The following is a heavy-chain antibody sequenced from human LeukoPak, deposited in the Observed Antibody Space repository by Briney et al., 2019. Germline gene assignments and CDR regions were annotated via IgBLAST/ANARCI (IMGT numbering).Heavy chain of an antibody. D-gene: IGHD2-2*01. J-gene: IGHJ6*02. V-gene: IGHV4-59*08. CDR1: GGSISSYY. Sequence: PSETLSLTCTVSGGSISSYYWSWIRQPPGKGLEWIGYIYYSGSTNYNPSLKSRVTISVDTSKNQSSLKLSSVTAADTAVYYCARIVVVPAAMRMGYYYYYYGMDVWGQGTTVTVSS. CDR2: IYYSGST. CDR3: ARIVVVPAAMRMGYYYYYYGMDV.